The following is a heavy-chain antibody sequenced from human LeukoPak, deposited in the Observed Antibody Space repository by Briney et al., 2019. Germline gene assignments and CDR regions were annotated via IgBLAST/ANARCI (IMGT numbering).Heavy chain of an antibody. CDR1: GFTFSYYW. CDR3: ASEYSSSSGHF. D-gene: IGHD6-6*01. Sequence: GGSLRLSCAASGFTFSYYWMHWIRQAPGKGLVSVSRINSDGSTTSYADSVKGRLTISRDNAKNTLYLQMNSLRAEDTAVYYCASEYSSSSGHFWGQGTLVTVSS. V-gene: IGHV3-74*01. J-gene: IGHJ4*02. CDR2: INSDGSTT.